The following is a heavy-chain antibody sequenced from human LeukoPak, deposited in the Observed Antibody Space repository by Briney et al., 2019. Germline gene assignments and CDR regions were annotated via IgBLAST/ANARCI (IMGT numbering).Heavy chain of an antibody. V-gene: IGHV3-15*01. CDR2: IKSKTDGGTT. J-gene: IGHJ3*02. CDR3: AKAYMIVVPSNAFDI. D-gene: IGHD3-22*01. CDR1: GFTFSNAW. Sequence: GGSLRLSCAASGFTFSNAWMSWVRQAPGKGLEWVGRIKSKTDGGTTDYAAPVKGRFTISRDDSKNTLYLQMNSLRAEDTAVYYCAKAYMIVVPSNAFDIWGQGTMVTVSS.